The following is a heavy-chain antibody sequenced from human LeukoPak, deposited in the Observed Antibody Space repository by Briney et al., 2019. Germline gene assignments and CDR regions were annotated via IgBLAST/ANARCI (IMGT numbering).Heavy chain of an antibody. J-gene: IGHJ4*02. Sequence: RAGGSLRLSCAASGFTFDDYGMSWVRQAPGKGLEWVSGINWNGGSIGYADSVKGRFTISRDNAKNSLYLQMNSLRAEDTALYYCAKAMVRYSGYDCLDYWGQGTLVTVSS. CDR1: GFTFDDYG. CDR2: INWNGGSI. V-gene: IGHV3-20*04. D-gene: IGHD5-12*01. CDR3: AKAMVRYSGYDCLDY.